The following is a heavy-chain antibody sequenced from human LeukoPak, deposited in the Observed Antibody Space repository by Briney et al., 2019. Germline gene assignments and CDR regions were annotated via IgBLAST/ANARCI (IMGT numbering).Heavy chain of an antibody. V-gene: IGHV3-74*01. Sequence: GGSLRLSCAASGFTFSSYWMHWVRQAPGKGLVWVSRINNDGSSTSYADSVKGRFTISRDNAKNTLYLQMNSLRAEDTAVYYCARPTKEGSSWYWWFDPWGQGTLVSVSS. D-gene: IGHD6-13*01. J-gene: IGHJ5*02. CDR2: INNDGSST. CDR1: GFTFSSYW. CDR3: ARPTKEGSSWYWWFDP.